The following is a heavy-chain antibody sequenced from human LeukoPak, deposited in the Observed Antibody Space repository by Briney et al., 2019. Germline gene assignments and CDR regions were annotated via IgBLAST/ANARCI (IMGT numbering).Heavy chain of an antibody. J-gene: IGHJ6*03. Sequence: PSETLSLTCTVSGGSISSYYWSWIRQPPGKGLEWIGYIYYSGSTNYNPSLKRRVTISVDTSKNQFSLKLSSVTAADTAVYYCAREIVVVPAAHATYYYYYMDVWGKGTTVTVSS. D-gene: IGHD2-2*01. CDR2: IYYSGST. V-gene: IGHV4-59*01. CDR1: GGSISSYY. CDR3: AREIVVVPAAHATYYYYYMDV.